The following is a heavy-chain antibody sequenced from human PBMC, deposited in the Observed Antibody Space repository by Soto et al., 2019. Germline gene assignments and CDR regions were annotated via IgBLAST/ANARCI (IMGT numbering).Heavy chain of an antibody. D-gene: IGHD3-10*02. CDR3: ARDVSQGTSTMYLDAFDI. J-gene: IGHJ3*02. V-gene: IGHV3-7*05. Sequence: EAQLVESGGGLVQPGGSLRLSCEASGFSLGSYWMTWVRQAPGKGLEWVANIKKDGSRTSYLDSVRGRFIITRNNVGNSLSLQIDSLRDEDTGLYFCARDVSQGTSTMYLDAFDIWGQGTMVTVSS. CDR1: GFSLGSYW. CDR2: IKKDGSRT.